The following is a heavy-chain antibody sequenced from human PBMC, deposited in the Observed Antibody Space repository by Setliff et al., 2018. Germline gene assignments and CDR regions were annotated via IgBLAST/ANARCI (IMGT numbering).Heavy chain of an antibody. V-gene: IGHV3-11*06. CDR1: GYTLTNYY. CDR3: AREPFPYYFDY. Sequence: GASVKVSCKASGYTLTNYYMSWIRQAPGKGLQWISYIRDTTNYKDYADSVKGRFTISRDNSKNTLYLQMNGLRAEDTAVYYCAREPFPYYFDYWGQGTRVTVSS. J-gene: IGHJ4*02. CDR2: IRDTTNYK.